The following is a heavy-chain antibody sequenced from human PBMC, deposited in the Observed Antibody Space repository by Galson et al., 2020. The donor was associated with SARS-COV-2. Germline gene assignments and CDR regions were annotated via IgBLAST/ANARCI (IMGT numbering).Heavy chain of an antibody. V-gene: IGHV1-24*01. CDR2: FDPEDGET. D-gene: IGHD3-3*01. Sequence: ALVKVSCKVSGYILTELSMHWVRQAPGKGLEWMGGFDPEDGETIYAQKFQGRDTMTEETPTDTTYMELSSLRSEDTAVYYCATDIPSGPPGFLEWFSLDYWGQGTLVTVSS. J-gene: IGHJ4*02. CDR1: GYILTELS. CDR3: ATDIPSGPPGFLEWFSLDY.